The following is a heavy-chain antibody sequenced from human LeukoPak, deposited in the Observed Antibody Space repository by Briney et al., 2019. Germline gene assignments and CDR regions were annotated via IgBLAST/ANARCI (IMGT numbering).Heavy chain of an antibody. D-gene: IGHD6-13*01. Sequence: QSGGSLRLSCAASGFTFSSCEMNWVRQAPGKGLEWVSYIHSGGGVIHYADSVKGRFTISRDNTKNSLYLQMHSLRAEDTAVYYCVRENSRSDAFDIWGQGTMVTVSS. CDR3: VRENSRSDAFDI. CDR1: GFTFSSCE. CDR2: IHSGGGVI. J-gene: IGHJ3*02. V-gene: IGHV3-48*03.